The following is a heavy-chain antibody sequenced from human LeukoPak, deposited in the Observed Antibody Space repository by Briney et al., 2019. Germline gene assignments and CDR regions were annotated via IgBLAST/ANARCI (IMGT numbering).Heavy chain of an antibody. D-gene: IGHD2-15*01. CDR3: ARVAEGIGEEWGAFDI. Sequence: PGRSLRLSCAASGFTFSSYGMHWVRQALGKGLEWVAVIWYDGSNIYYADSVKGRFTISRDNSKNTLYLQMNSLRAEDTAVYYCARVAEGIGEEWGAFDIWGQGTMVTVSS. V-gene: IGHV3-33*01. CDR2: IWYDGSNI. CDR1: GFTFSSYG. J-gene: IGHJ3*02.